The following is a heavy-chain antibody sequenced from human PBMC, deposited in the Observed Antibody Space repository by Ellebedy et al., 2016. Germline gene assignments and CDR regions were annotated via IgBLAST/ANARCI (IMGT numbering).Heavy chain of an antibody. CDR3: VHRTTVTSVDY. V-gene: IGHV2-5*01. CDR1: GFFLSTSGVT. D-gene: IGHD4-11*01. J-gene: IGHJ4*02. Sequence: SGPTLVQPTQTLTLTCTFSGFFLSTSGVTVGWVRQPPGEALEWPSFIYWNGDKRYSPSLKNRLTITKDTSKNQVVLTMTNVDPVDTATYYCVHRTTVTSVDYWGQGSLVTVSS. CDR2: IYWNGDK.